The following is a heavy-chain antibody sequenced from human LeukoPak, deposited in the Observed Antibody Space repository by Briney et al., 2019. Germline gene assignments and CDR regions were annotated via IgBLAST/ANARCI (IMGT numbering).Heavy chain of an antibody. D-gene: IGHD3-3*01. CDR3: VRLRRNSDTTGFYCYYDF. V-gene: IGHV3-21*01. J-gene: IGHJ4*02. CDR1: GYTFSSYS. CDR2: ISVRSNYI. Sequence: RGSLRLSCAASGYTFSSYSINWVRQAPGKGLEWVSSISVRSNYIYYADSVRGRFRISRDDARDSLYLQMNSLRAEDTAVYYCVRLRRNSDTTGFYCYYDFWGQGTLVTVSS.